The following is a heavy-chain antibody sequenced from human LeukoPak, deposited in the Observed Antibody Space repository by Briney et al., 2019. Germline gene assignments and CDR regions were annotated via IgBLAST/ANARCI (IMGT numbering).Heavy chain of an antibody. CDR2: ISYTGTT. J-gene: IGHJ4*02. D-gene: IGHD3-16*01. V-gene: IGHV4-39*02. Sequence: SETLSLTCTVSGGSIRSRDYYWGWIRQPPGKGLEWIGAISYTGTTYYNPSLRSRVSISVDTSKNHFSLSLRSVTAADTALYYCASAPRQASIGGLDYWGQGTLVTASS. CDR1: GGSIRSRDYY. CDR3: ASAPRQASIGGLDY.